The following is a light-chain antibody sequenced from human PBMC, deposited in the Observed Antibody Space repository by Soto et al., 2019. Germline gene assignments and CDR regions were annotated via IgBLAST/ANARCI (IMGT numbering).Light chain of an antibody. J-gene: IGKJ4*01. CDR3: QQTNSFPLT. CDR2: AAT. V-gene: IGKV1-12*01. CDR1: QDIRSW. Sequence: DIQMTQSPSYVSASVGDRVSITCRPSQDIRSWLAWYQQRPGKAPKLLIYAATILQSGVPSRFSGSGSATTFTLTINNLQPEDFASYFCQQTNSFPLTFGGGTKVDIK.